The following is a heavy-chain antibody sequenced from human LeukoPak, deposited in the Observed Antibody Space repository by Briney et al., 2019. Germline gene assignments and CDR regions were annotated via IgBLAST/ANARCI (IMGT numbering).Heavy chain of an antibody. Sequence: ASVKVSCKVCGASLSETSIQWVRQAPGQWLEWMGGFDPEDGESIFAQRFQGRFSMTEDTSTDTAYMELRSLRPEDTAVYYCATADKCEPLYYWGQGTLVTVSS. CDR3: ATADKCEPLYY. V-gene: IGHV1-24*01. D-gene: IGHD5/OR15-5a*01. CDR2: FDPEDGES. J-gene: IGHJ4*02. CDR1: GASLSETS.